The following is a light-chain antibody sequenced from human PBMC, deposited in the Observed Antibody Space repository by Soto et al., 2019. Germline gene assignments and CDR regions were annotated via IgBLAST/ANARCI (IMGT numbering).Light chain of an antibody. CDR3: QQSHSSPLT. V-gene: IGKV1-39*01. CDR2: AAY. CDR1: QSIRSY. Sequence: QMTQSPSSLFASVGDRVTITCRASQSIRSYLNWYQQKVGQTPRLLIYAAYTLQIEVPPRFSGSGSGTEFTLTVSGLQREDFATYYFQQSHSSPLTFGVGTKIQI. J-gene: IGKJ4*01.